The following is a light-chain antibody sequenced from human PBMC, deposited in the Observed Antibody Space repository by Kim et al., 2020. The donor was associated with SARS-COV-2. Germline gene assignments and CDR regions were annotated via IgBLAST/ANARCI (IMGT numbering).Light chain of an antibody. CDR2: LNSDGSH. J-gene: IGLJ2*01. V-gene: IGLV4-69*01. CDR3: QTWGAGVVI. Sequence: SVKLTCTLSSGYNNYAIAWHQHQPEKGPRYLMKLNSDGSHPKGDGIPDRFSGSSSGAERYLTISSLHSDDEADYCCQTWGAGVVIFGGGTQLTVL. CDR1: SGYNNYA.